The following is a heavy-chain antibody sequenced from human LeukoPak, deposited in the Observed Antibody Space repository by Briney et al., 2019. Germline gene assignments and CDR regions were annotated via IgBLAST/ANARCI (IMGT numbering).Heavy chain of an antibody. V-gene: IGHV3-11*04. D-gene: IGHD1-1*01. Sequence: LSLTCTVSGYSLSSGYYWGWIRQPPGKGLEWISFISTGSTTLYYADSVKGRFTVSRDNARNSLYLQMNSLRAEDTAVYYCARASTGPDSYYYYYYMDVWGKGTTVTVSS. J-gene: IGHJ6*03. CDR2: ISTGSTTL. CDR1: GYSLSSGYY. CDR3: ARASTGPDSYYYYYYMDV.